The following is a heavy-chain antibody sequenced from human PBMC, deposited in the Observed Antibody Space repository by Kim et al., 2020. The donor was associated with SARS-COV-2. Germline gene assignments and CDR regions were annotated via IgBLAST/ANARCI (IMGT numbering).Heavy chain of an antibody. J-gene: IGHJ6*02. V-gene: IGHV3-23*01. D-gene: IGHD3-10*01. Sequence: GRITISRDNTKNTLYLQMNSLRAEDTAVYYCAKDGSGSPRYYYYGMDVWGQGTTVTVSS. CDR3: AKDGSGSPRYYYYGMDV.